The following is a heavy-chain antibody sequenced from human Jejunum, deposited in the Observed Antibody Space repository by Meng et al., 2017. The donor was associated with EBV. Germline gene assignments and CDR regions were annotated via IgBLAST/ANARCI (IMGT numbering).Heavy chain of an antibody. Sequence: QVQVVQSGPELXXXXXPXKVSCKASGYTFSRYGMNWVRQAPGQGLEWMGWINTRTGNPAYAQGFTGRFVFSLDTSVSTAYLQISSLKAEDTAVYYCASDISTATFGYWGQGTLVTVSS. J-gene: IGHJ4*02. CDR3: ASDISTATFGY. D-gene: IGHD2-21*02. CDR2: INTRTGNP. V-gene: IGHV7-4-1*02. CDR1: GYTFSRYG.